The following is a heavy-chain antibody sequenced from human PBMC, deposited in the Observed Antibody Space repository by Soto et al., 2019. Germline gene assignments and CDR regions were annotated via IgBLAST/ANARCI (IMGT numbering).Heavy chain of an antibody. J-gene: IGHJ6*02. Sequence: PSETLSLTCTVSGGSIGSYYWSWIRQPPGRGLEWIGCVYYSDGTNYNPSLKSRVTMSMDKSNNQFSLRLSSVTAADTAVYYCARKESSSWSFFYYGMDVWGQGTKVTVSS. V-gene: IGHV4-59*01. CDR1: GGSIGSYY. CDR3: ARKESSSWSFFYYGMDV. D-gene: IGHD6-13*01. CDR2: VYYSDGT.